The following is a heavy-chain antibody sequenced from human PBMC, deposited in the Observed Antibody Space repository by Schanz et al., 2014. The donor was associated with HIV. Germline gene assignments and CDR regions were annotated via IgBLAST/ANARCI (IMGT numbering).Heavy chain of an antibody. D-gene: IGHD3-22*01. CDR1: GFTFSSYA. J-gene: IGHJ4*02. CDR3: AKPEYDSRGNSQSHFDY. CDR2: ISDSGDGT. V-gene: IGHV3-23*01. Sequence: EVQLLESGGGLVQPGGSLRLSCAASGFTFSSYAMTWVRQAPGKGLEWVSTISDSGDGTYYADSMKGRVTISRDNSKNTLYLQMTTLRIDDTAVYYCAKPEYDSRGNSQSHFDYWGQGTLVTVSS.